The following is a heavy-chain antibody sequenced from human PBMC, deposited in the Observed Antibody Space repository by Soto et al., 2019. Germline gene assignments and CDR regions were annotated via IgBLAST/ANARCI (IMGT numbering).Heavy chain of an antibody. J-gene: IGHJ5*02. Sequence: QVQLQESGPGLVKPSQTLSLTCTVSGGSISSGDYYWSWIRQPPGQGLEWIGYIYYSGSTYYNPSLKSRVTISVDTSKNQFALKLSSVTAADTAVYYCARERPDGARLDPWGQGTLVTVSS. D-gene: IGHD6-6*01. CDR1: GGSISSGDYY. V-gene: IGHV4-30-4*01. CDR2: IYYSGST. CDR3: ARERPDGARLDP.